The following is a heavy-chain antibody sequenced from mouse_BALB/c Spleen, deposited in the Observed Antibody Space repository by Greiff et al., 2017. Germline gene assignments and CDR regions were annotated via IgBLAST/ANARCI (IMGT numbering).Heavy chain of an antibody. V-gene: IGHV3-2*02. Sequence: EVQGVESGPGLVKPSQSLSLTCTVTGYSITSYYAWNWIRQFPGTQLWWMGYISDSGSTSYNPSLKSRISITRDTSKNQFFLQLNSVTTEDTATYYCARSPVTTVVPPGFAYWGQGTLVTVSA. CDR2: ISDSGST. CDR1: GYSITSYYA. D-gene: IGHD1-1*01. CDR3: ARSPVTTVVPPGFAY. J-gene: IGHJ3*01.